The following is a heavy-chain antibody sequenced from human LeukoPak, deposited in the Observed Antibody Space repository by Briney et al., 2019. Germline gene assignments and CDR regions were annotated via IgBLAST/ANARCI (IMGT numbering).Heavy chain of an antibody. CDR3: ARADDRSGYFGGRFDS. CDR2: IYYSGST. D-gene: IGHD3-22*01. J-gene: IGHJ5*01. Sequence: KPSETLSLTCTVSGGSISSYYWSWIRQPPGKGLEWIGYIYYSGSTNYNPSLKSRVTISVDTSKNQFSLKLTSVTAADTALYYCARADDRSGYFGGRFDSWGRGTLVTVSS. V-gene: IGHV4-59*01. CDR1: GGSISSYY.